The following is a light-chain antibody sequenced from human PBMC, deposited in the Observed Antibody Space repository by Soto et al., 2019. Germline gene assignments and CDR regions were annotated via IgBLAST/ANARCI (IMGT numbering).Light chain of an antibody. J-gene: IGKJ1*01. CDR1: QSVSYY. Sequence: EIVLTQSPGTLSLSPGERATLSCRASQSVSYYLAWYQQKPGQAPRLLIYGASSRATGIPDRFSGSGSGTDFTLTISRLEPEDFAVYYCQQYGSSPRTFGQGTKVDI. CDR2: GAS. V-gene: IGKV3-20*01. CDR3: QQYGSSPRT.